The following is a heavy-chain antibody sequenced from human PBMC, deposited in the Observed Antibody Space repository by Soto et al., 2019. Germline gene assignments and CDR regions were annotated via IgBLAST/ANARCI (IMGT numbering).Heavy chain of an antibody. J-gene: IGHJ6*02. CDR1: DGSISTGDYY. V-gene: IGHV4-31*03. D-gene: IGHD3-10*01. Sequence: QVQLQESGPGLVKPSQTLSLTCTVSDGSISTGDYYWNWVRQHPGTGLEWIGYIYYNGDTYFNPSLKSRVTMLVDTSINPFSLNLITVPGAETAVHYCAKCHYGRPCYGMAVWGQGTAVTVSS. CDR3: AKCHYGRPCYGMAV. CDR2: IYYNGDT.